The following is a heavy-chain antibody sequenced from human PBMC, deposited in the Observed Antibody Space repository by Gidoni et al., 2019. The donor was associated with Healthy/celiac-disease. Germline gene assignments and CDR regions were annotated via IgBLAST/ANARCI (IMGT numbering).Heavy chain of an antibody. CDR2: ISWDGGST. Sequence: EVQLVESGGVVVQPGGSLRLSCAASGFTFDDYTMHWVRQAPGKGLEWVSLISWDGGSTYYADSVKGRFTISRDNSKNSLYLQMNSLRTEDTALYYCAKGSSPEWELFGYQSYYMDVWGKGTTVTVSS. CDR1: GFTFDDYT. CDR3: AKGSSPEWELFGYQSYYMDV. D-gene: IGHD1-26*01. V-gene: IGHV3-43*01. J-gene: IGHJ6*03.